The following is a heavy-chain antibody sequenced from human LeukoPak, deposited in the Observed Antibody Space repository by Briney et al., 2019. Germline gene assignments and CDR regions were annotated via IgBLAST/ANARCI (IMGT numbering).Heavy chain of an antibody. J-gene: IGHJ4*02. CDR2: ISGSGGST. CDR1: GFTFSSYA. V-gene: IGHV3-23*01. CDR3: AKDLPRGYSYGSIFDY. Sequence: PGGSLRLSCAASGFTFSSYAMSWVRQAPGKGLEWVSAISGSGGSTYYADSVKGRFTISRDNSKNTLYLQMNSLRAEDTAVYYCAKDLPRGYSYGSIFDYWGQGTLVTVSS. D-gene: IGHD5-18*01.